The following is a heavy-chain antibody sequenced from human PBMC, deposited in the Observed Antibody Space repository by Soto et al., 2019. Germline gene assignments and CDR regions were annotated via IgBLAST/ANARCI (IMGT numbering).Heavy chain of an antibody. CDR3: ARGRPPDAFDI. J-gene: IGHJ3*02. V-gene: IGHV3-48*02. Sequence: GGSLRLSCAASGFTFSSYSMNWVRQAPGKGLEWVSYISSSSTIYYADSVKGRFTISRDNAKNSLYLQMNSLRDEDTAVYYCARGRPPDAFDIWGQGTMVTVSS. CDR2: ISSSSTI. CDR1: GFTFSSYS.